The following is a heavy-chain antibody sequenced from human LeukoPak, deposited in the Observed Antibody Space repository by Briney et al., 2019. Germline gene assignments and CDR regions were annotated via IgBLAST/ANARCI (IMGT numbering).Heavy chain of an antibody. V-gene: IGHV1-69*13. D-gene: IGHD3-22*01. Sequence: GASVKVSCKASGGTFSSYAISWVRQAPGQGLEWMGGIIPIFGTANYAQKFQGRVTITVDESTSTAYMELSSLRSEDTAVYYCARGDTYYYDSSGYPLDYWGQGTLVTVSS. CDR2: IIPIFGTA. CDR3: ARGDTYYYDSSGYPLDY. CDR1: GGTFSSYA. J-gene: IGHJ4*02.